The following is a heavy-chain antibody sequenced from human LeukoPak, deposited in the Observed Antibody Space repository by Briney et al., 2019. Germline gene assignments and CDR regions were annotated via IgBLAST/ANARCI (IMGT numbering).Heavy chain of an antibody. V-gene: IGHV1-2*02. D-gene: IGHD1-7*01. CDR2: INPNSGST. Sequence: ASVKVSCKASGYTFTGYYMHWVRQAPGQGLEWMGWINPNSGSTNYAQKFQGRVTMTRDTSISTAYMELSRLRSDDTAVYYCARYLELVDAFDIWGQGTMVTVSS. J-gene: IGHJ3*02. CDR1: GYTFTGYY. CDR3: ARYLELVDAFDI.